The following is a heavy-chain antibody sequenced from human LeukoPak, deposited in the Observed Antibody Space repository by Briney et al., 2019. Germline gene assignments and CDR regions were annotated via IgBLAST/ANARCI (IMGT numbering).Heavy chain of an antibody. CDR1: GGSISGYY. V-gene: IGHV4-4*07. D-gene: IGHD2-21*01. CDR2: IYTSGST. CDR3: ARQIGDYHNFDW. J-gene: IGHJ4*02. Sequence: PSETLPLTCSVSGGSISGYYWNWIRQPAGKGLEWIGRIYTSGSTNYNPSLETRVTLSLDTSKNEFSLKMTSVTAADTAVYYCARQIGDYHNFDWRDQGTLVTVSS.